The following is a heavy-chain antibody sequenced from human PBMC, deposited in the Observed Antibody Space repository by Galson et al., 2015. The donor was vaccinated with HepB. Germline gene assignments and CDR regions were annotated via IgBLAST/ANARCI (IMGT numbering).Heavy chain of an antibody. CDR2: IWYDGSKK. CDR1: GFTFSSYG. D-gene: IGHD3-10*01. V-gene: IGHV3-33*01. J-gene: IGHJ4*02. Sequence: SLRLSCAASGFTFSSYGFHWVRQAPGKGLEWVALIWYDGSKKYYTDSVKGRFTISRDDSKNTLYLQMNSLRAEDTAVYYCVRDLGTFSSSMGSYFDYWGQGTLVTVSS. CDR3: VRDLGTFSSSMGSYFDY.